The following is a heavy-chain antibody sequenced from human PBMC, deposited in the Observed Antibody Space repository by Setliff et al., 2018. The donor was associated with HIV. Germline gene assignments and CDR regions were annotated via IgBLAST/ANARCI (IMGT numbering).Heavy chain of an antibody. CDR1: GFTFSSYA. V-gene: IGHV3-30-3*01. J-gene: IGHJ4*02. CDR3: ARERYPVSVRGQPYFDY. CDR2: ISYDGSNK. Sequence: PGGSLRLSCAASGFTFSSYAMHWVRQAPGKGLEWVAVISYDGSNKYYADSVKGRFTISRDNSKNTLYLQMNSLRAEDTAVYYCARERYPVSVRGQPYFDYWGQGMQVTVSS. D-gene: IGHD3-10*01.